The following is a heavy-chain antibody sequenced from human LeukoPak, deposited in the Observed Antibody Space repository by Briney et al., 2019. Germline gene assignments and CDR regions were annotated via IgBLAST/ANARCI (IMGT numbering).Heavy chain of an antibody. J-gene: IGHJ4*02. CDR3: ARVHVGGRYYFDY. CDR1: GYTFTNYY. CDR2: ISPSGGST. D-gene: IGHD3-10*01. V-gene: IGHV1-46*01. Sequence: ASVTVSCKASGYTFTNYYMHWVRQAPGQGLEWMGIISPSGGSTSYAQKFQGRVTMTRDTSTSTVYMELSSLRSEDTAVYYCARVHVGGRYYFDYWGQGTLVTVSS.